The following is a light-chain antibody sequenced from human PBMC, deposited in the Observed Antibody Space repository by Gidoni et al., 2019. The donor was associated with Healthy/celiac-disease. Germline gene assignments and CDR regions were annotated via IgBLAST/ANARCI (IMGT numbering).Light chain of an antibody. CDR3: QQYNNWPSIT. CDR2: GAS. V-gene: IGKV3-15*01. CDR1: QSVSSN. Sequence: ELVMTQSPATLSVSLGARATLSCRASQSVSSNLARYQQKPGQAPRLLIYGASTRATGIPARFSGSSSVTKVTLTISSLQYEDFAVYYCQQYNNWPSITFGQGTRLEIK. J-gene: IGKJ5*01.